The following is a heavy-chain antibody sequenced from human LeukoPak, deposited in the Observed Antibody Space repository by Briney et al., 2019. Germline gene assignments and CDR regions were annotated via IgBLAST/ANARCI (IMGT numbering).Heavy chain of an antibody. CDR1: GFTFRSYG. CDR3: AKDQGRRTSCPDY. CDR2: ISYDGSNK. D-gene: IGHD2-2*01. V-gene: IGHV3-30*18. J-gene: IGHJ4*02. Sequence: TGRSLRLSCAASGFTFRSYGMHWVRQAPGKGLEWVAVISYDGSNKNYADSVKGRFTISRDNFKNTLDLQMNSLRAEDTAVYYCAKDQGRRTSCPDYWGQGTLVTVSS.